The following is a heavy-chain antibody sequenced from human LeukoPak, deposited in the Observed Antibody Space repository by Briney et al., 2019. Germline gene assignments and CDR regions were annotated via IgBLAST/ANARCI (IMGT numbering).Heavy chain of an antibody. CDR1: GYTFTGYY. Sequence: GASVKVSCKASGYTFTGYYMHWVRQAPGPGLEWMGWINPNSGGTNYAQKFQGRVSMTRDTSISTAYMELSRLISDDTAVYYCARVSGSYPDDAFDIWGQGTMVTVSS. V-gene: IGHV1-2*02. D-gene: IGHD1-26*01. J-gene: IGHJ3*02. CDR2: INPNSGGT. CDR3: ARVSGSYPDDAFDI.